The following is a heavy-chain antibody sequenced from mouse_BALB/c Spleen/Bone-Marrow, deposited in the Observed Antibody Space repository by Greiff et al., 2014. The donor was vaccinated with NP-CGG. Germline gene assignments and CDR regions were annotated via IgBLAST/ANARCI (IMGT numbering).Heavy chain of an antibody. J-gene: IGHJ4*01. CDR1: GYTFTSYW. CDR3: AGYYYAMDY. CDR2: IYPGDGDT. Sequence: VQLQQSGAELARPGASVKLSCKASGYTFTSYWMQWVKQRPGQGLEWIGAIYPGDGDTRYTQKCKGKATLTADKSSSTAYMQRRSLASKDTAVYYCAGYYYAMDYWGQGTSVTVSS. V-gene: IGHV1-87*01.